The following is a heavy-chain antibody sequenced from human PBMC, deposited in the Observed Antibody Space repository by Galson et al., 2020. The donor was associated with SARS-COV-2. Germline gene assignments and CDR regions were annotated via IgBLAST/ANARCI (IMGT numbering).Heavy chain of an antibody. CDR2: INHSGSS. J-gene: IGHJ6*02. CDR3: AKINELVWFGQVVLSNSTGGMDV. CDR1: SGSFSGYY. V-gene: IGHV4-34*01. Sequence: SETLSPTCAVYSGSFSGYYWTWIRQPPGKGLEWIGEINHSGSSNYNPSLKSRVTMSGDTSKNQLSLKLSSVTAADTPVYYCAKINELVWFGQVVLSNSTGGMDVWGQGTTVTVAS. D-gene: IGHD3-10*01.